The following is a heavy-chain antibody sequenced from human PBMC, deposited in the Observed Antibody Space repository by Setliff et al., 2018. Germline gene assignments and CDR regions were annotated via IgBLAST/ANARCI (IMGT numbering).Heavy chain of an antibody. CDR3: TTVGLRGPFG. D-gene: IGHD3-10*01. CDR1: GFTFSSYG. Sequence: GGSLRLSCAASGFTFSSYGMHWVRQAPGKGREWVAVIWYDGSNKYYADSVKGRFTISRDNSKNTLYLQMNSLRAEDTAVYYCTTVGLRGPFGWGQGTLVTVSS. J-gene: IGHJ4*02. CDR2: IWYDGSNK. V-gene: IGHV3-33*01.